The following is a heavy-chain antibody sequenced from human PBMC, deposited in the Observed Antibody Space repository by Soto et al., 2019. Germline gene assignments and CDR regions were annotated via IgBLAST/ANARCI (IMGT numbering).Heavy chain of an antibody. V-gene: IGHV1-18*01. CDR3: ARISRDTAMVTGKVDPSVTDY. Sequence: ASVKVSCKASGYTFTSYGISWVRQAPGQGLEWMGWISAYNGNTNYAQKLQGRVTMTTDTSTSTAYMELRSLRSDDTAVYYCARISRDTAMVTGKVDPSVTDYWGQGTLVTVSS. J-gene: IGHJ4*02. CDR2: ISAYNGNT. D-gene: IGHD5-18*01. CDR1: GYTFTSYG.